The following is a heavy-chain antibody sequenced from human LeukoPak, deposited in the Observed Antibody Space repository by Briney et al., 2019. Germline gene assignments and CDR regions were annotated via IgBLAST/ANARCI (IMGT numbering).Heavy chain of an antibody. V-gene: IGHV1-69*13. CDR3: ARGDPFDGSYYRRHHDAFDI. Sequence: ASVKVSCKASGYTFTSYDITWVRQAPGQGLEWMGGIIPIFGTANYAQKFQGRVTITADESTSTAYMELSSLRSEDTAVYYCARGDPFDGSYYRRHHDAFDIWGQGTMVTVSS. D-gene: IGHD1-26*01. CDR2: IIPIFGTA. J-gene: IGHJ3*02. CDR1: GYTFTSYD.